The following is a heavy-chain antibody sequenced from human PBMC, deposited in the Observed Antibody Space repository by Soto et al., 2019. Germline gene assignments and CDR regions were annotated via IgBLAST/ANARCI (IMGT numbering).Heavy chain of an antibody. CDR1: GGNFSSYG. Sequence: WRSMRLSWTASGGNFSSYGMHWVRQDPGKGLEWVAVIWYDGSNKYYADSVKGRFTISRDNSKNTLYLQMNSLRAEDTAVYYCARDPYDSSGYYLVYWGQGTLVTVSS. CDR3: ARDPYDSSGYYLVY. D-gene: IGHD3-22*01. V-gene: IGHV3-33*01. CDR2: IWYDGSNK. J-gene: IGHJ4*02.